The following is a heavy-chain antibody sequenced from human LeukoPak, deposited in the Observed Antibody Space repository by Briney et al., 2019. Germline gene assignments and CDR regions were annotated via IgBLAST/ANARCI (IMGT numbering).Heavy chain of an antibody. D-gene: IGHD6-13*01. J-gene: IGHJ3*02. V-gene: IGHV1-2*02. CDR3: ARSSSFVLHDAFDI. CDR2: INPNSGGT. CDR1: GYTFTGYY. Sequence: ASVKVSCKASGYTFTGYYMHWVRQAPGQGLEWMGWINPNSGGTNYAQKFQGRVTMTRDTSISTAYMELSRLRSDDAAVYYCARSSSFVLHDAFDIWGQGTMVTVSS.